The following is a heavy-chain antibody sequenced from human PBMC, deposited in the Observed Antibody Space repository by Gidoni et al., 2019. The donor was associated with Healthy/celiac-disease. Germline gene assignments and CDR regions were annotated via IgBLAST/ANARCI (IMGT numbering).Heavy chain of an antibody. V-gene: IGHV1-46*03. CDR3: ARKSCSSTSCHKYYFDY. Sequence: QVQLVQSGAEVKKPGASVKVSCKASGYTFTSYYMHWVRQAPGQGLEWMGIINPSGGSTSYAQKFQGRVTMTRDTSTSTVYMELSSLRSEDTAVYYCARKSCSSTSCHKYYFDYWGQGTLVTVSS. J-gene: IGHJ4*02. D-gene: IGHD2-2*02. CDR2: INPSGGST. CDR1: GYTFTSYY.